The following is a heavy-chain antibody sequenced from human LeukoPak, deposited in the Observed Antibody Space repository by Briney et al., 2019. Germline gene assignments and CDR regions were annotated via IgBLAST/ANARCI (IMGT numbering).Heavy chain of an antibody. CDR1: GYTFTSYY. D-gene: IGHD5-18*01. CDR3: AREGVDTAMVLVG. Sequence: ASVKVSCKASGYTFTSYYMHWVRQAPGQGLEWMGIINPSGGSTSYAQKFQGRVTMTRDASTSTVYMELSSLRSEDTAVYYCAREGVDTAMVLVGWGQGTLVTVSS. J-gene: IGHJ4*02. V-gene: IGHV1-46*01. CDR2: INPSGGST.